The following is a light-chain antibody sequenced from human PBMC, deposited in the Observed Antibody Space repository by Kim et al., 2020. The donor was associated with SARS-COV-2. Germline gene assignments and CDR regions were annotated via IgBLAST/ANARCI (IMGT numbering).Light chain of an antibody. CDR2: DAS. V-gene: IGKV3-11*01. J-gene: IGKJ4*01. CDR3: QQRSDWPPGVT. Sequence: PGEGAALSCRASQSVGSNLAWYQQKPGQAPRLLIYDASNRAAGIPAGFSGSGSGTDFTLTITSLEPEDFAVYYCQQRSDWPPGVTFGGGTKVDIK. CDR1: QSVGSN.